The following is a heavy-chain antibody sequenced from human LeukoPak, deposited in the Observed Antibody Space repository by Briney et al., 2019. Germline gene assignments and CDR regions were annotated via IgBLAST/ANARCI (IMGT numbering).Heavy chain of an antibody. CDR3: ARAAYNSSPDY. V-gene: IGHV3-74*01. CDR1: GFTFSTYW. D-gene: IGHD6-6*01. CDR2: IDSDGSYT. Sequence: GGSLRLSCGASGFTFSTYWMVWVRQAPGKGLLWVSHIDSDGSYTGHADSVKGRFTMSRDNAKNTLHLQMNSLRAEDTAVYFCARAAYNSSPDYWGQGTLVTVSS. J-gene: IGHJ4*02.